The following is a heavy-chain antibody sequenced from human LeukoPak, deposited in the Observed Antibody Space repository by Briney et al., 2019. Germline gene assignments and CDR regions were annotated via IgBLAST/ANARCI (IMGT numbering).Heavy chain of an antibody. CDR2: MSSTGNTI. J-gene: IGHJ2*01. D-gene: IGHD2/OR15-2a*01. CDR1: GFTLSDYY. Sequence: KPGGSLRLSRAASGFTLSDYYMGWIRQTPGKGLEWISYMSSTGNTIYYGDSVKGRFTVSRDNAKNSLFLQMDSLRAEDTAVYYCARSTDYFTYFGLWGRGSLVTVSS. CDR3: ARSTDYFTYFGL. V-gene: IGHV3-11*04.